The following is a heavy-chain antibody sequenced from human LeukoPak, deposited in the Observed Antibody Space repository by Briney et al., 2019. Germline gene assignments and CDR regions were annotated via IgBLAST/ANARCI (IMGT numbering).Heavy chain of an antibody. V-gene: IGHV3-30*04. J-gene: IGHJ4*02. CDR3: ANGPHYNILTGFYKVRSHLDY. D-gene: IGHD3-9*01. CDR2: ISYDGSSK. Sequence: GRSLRLSCAASGFTFSTYAMHWVRQAPGKGLEWVAVISYDGSSKYYADSVKGRFTISRDNSKNTLYLQMNSLRAEDTAMYYCANGPHYNILTGFYKVRSHLDYWGQGTLVTVSS. CDR1: GFTFSTYA.